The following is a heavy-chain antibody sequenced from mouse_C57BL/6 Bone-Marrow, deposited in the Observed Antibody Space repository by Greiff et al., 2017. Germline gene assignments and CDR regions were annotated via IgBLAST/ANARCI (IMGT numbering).Heavy chain of an antibody. CDR2: ISGGGGNT. D-gene: IGHD2-1*01. CDR3: ARRGKGSYSFDY. J-gene: IGHJ4*01. Sequence: EVNLVESGGGLVKPGGSLKLSCAASGFTFSSYTMSWVRQTPEKRLEWVATISGGGGNTYYPDSVKGRFTISRDNAKNTLYLQMSSLRSEDTALYYCARRGKGSYSFDYWGQGTSVTVSS. CDR1: GFTFSSYT. V-gene: IGHV5-9*01.